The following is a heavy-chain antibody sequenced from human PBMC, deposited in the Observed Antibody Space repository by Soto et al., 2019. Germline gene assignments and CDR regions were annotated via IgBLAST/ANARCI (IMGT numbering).Heavy chain of an antibody. D-gene: IGHD3-3*01. J-gene: IGHJ4*02. Sequence: EVQLVESGGGLVQPGGSLKLSCGASGFTFSGSAMHWVRQASGKGLEWVGRIRNKANNYATAYAVSVKGRFTISRDDSRNTAYLQMTSLKTEDTAVYYCARGVYDFWSGHPKGLDYWGRGTVVTVSS. CDR1: GFTFSGSA. CDR2: IRNKANNYAT. CDR3: ARGVYDFWSGHPKGLDY. V-gene: IGHV3-73*02.